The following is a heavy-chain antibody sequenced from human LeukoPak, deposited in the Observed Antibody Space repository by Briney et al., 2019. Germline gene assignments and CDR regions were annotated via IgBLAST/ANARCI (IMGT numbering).Heavy chain of an antibody. Sequence: ETLSLTCAVYGGSFSGYYWSWVRQAPGKGLEWVSVIYSGGSTYYADSVKGRFTISRDNSKNTLYLQMNSLRAEDTAVYYCATTPAPTVTTNYYGMDVWGQGTTVTVSS. D-gene: IGHD4-17*01. CDR2: IYSGGST. CDR1: GGSFSGYY. V-gene: IGHV3-53*01. J-gene: IGHJ6*02. CDR3: ATTPAPTVTTNYYGMDV.